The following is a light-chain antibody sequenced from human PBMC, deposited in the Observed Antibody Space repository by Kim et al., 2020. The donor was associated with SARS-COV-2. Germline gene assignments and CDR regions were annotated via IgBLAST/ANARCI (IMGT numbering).Light chain of an antibody. V-gene: IGLV1-44*01. CDR1: RSNVGNNP. CDR3: GSWDDSLSGRV. Sequence: QSVLTQPPSASGTPGQTVTISCFGRRSNVGNNPVTWFQQVPGTAPKLLMSNDNQRPSGVPDRFSASKSGTSASLAISGLQSEDEAVYYCGSWDDSLSGRVFGGGTQLTVL. CDR2: NDN. J-gene: IGLJ3*02.